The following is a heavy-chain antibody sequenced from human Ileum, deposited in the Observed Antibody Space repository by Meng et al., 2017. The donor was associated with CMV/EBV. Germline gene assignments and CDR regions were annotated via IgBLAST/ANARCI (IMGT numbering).Heavy chain of an antibody. CDR2: INPNSGGT. D-gene: IGHD5-12*01. CDR3: ARSPRGYSGYDSVGMDV. J-gene: IGHJ6*02. V-gene: IGHV1-2*02. CDR1: GYTFTGYY. Sequence: ASVKVSCKASGYTFTGYYMHWVRQAPGQGLEWMGWINPNSGGTNYAQKFQGRVTMTRDTSISTAYMELSRLRSDDTAVYYCARSPRGYSGYDSVGMDVWGQGNTVNGAS.